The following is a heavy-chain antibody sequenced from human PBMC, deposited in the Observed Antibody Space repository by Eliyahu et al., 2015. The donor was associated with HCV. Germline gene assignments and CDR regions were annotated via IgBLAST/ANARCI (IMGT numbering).Heavy chain of an antibody. Sequence: EVQLVQSGAEXKKPGEXLKISCXGXGYRFTXYWIGWVRQMSGKGLEWMGIIYPADSDTRYSPSFQGQVTISADKSISTAYLQWSSLKASDTAMYYCATSSTGTTTQWYFDFWARGTLVTVSS. V-gene: IGHV5-51*01. CDR3: ATSSTGTTTQWYFDF. CDR2: IYPADSDT. CDR1: GYRFTXYW. J-gene: IGHJ2*01. D-gene: IGHD3-9*01.